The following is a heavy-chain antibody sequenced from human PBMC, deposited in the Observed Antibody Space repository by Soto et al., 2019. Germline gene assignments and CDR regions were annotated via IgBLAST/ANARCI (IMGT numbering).Heavy chain of an antibody. CDR1: GGSISSYY. J-gene: IGHJ5*02. Sequence: SETLSLTCTVSGGSISSYYWSWIRQPPGKGLEWIGYIYYSGSTNYNPSLKSRVTISVDTSKNQFSLKLSSVTAADTAVYYCSRAGYCSSTSCYSVVWFDPWGQGTLVTVSS. CDR2: IYYSGST. CDR3: SRAGYCSSTSCYSVVWFDP. V-gene: IGHV4-59*01. D-gene: IGHD2-2*01.